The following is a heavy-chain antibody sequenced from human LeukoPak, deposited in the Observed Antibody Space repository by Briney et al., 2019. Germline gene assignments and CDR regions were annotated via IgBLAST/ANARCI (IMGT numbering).Heavy chain of an antibody. CDR3: ARGFDSSSGWYPAFDI. V-gene: IGHV4-59*01. Sequence: SETLSLTCTVSGGSISSYYWSWIRQPPGKGLEWIGYIYYSGSTNYKPSLKSRVTISVDTSKNQFSLKLNSVTAADTAVYYCARGFDSSSGWYPAFDIWGHGTMGTVSS. CDR2: IYYSGST. D-gene: IGHD6-19*01. J-gene: IGHJ3*02. CDR1: GGSISSYY.